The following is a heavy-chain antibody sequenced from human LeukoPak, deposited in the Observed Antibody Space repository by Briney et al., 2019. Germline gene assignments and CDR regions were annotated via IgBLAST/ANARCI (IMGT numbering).Heavy chain of an antibody. V-gene: IGHV3-7*04. CDR1: GFPFSSYW. CDR2: IKQDGSKK. CDR3: TRVGYIDEGIDY. J-gene: IGHJ4*02. D-gene: IGHD5-24*01. Sequence: PGGSLRLSCVASGFPFSSYWMTWARQAPGKGLEWVANIKQDGSKKSYVDSVKGRFTISRDNAKNSLYLQMNSLRAEDTAIYYCTRVGYIDEGIDYWGQGTLVTVSP.